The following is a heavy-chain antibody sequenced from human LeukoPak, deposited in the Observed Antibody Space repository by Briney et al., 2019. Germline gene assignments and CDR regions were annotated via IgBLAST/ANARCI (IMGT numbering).Heavy chain of an antibody. Sequence: SETLSLTCAVYGGSFSGYYWSWIRQPPGKGLEWIGEVNDSGSTNYNPSLRSRVTISVDTSKNQFSLKMSSVTAADTAVYYCARPIPKYCSSTSCSWARDIWGQGTMVTVSS. D-gene: IGHD2-2*01. V-gene: IGHV4-34*01. CDR1: GGSFSGYY. CDR3: ARPIPKYCSSTSCSWARDI. J-gene: IGHJ3*02. CDR2: VNDSGST.